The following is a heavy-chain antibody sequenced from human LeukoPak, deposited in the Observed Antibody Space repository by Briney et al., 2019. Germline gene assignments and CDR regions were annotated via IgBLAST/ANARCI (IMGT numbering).Heavy chain of an antibody. CDR1: GFTFSNYW. Sequence: GGSLRLSCAASGFTFSNYWMSWVRQAPGKGLEWVANIKQDESKEYYGDSVKGRFTISRDNAKNSLYLQMNSLRAEDTAVYYCARSRLPAATITPKDYWGQGALVTVSS. V-gene: IGHV3-7*03. CDR3: ARSRLPAATITPKDY. J-gene: IGHJ4*02. CDR2: IKQDESKE. D-gene: IGHD5-12*01.